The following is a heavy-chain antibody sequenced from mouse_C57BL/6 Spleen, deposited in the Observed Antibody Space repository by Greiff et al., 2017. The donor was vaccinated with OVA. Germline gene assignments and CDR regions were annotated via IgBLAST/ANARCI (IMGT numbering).Heavy chain of an antibody. V-gene: IGHV1-69*01. CDR2: IDPSDSHT. CDR1: GYTFTSYW. CDR3: ATSDYYSNSGFAY. D-gene: IGHD2-5*01. J-gene: IGHJ3*01. Sequence: QVQLQQPGAELVMPGASVKLSCKASGYTFTSYWMHWVKQRPGQGLEWIGEIDPSDSHTNYNQKFKGKSTLTVDKSSSTAYMQLSSLTSEDSAVYYCATSDYYSNSGFAYWGQGTLVTVSA.